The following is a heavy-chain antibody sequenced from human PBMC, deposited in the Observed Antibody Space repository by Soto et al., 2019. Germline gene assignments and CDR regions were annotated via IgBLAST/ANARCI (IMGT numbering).Heavy chain of an antibody. J-gene: IGHJ3*02. CDR1: GISFRSYA. CDR2: ISGSGGNT. CDR3: ARVVGGSGWQDSAFDI. Sequence: GGALRLSCTASGISFRSYAMSWGLQAPGKGLEWVSTISGSGGNTNYADSVTGRFAISRDNSRSTLYLQMNSLRAEDTALYYCARVVGGSGWQDSAFDIWGQRTMVTVSS. V-gene: IGHV3-23*01. D-gene: IGHD6-19*01.